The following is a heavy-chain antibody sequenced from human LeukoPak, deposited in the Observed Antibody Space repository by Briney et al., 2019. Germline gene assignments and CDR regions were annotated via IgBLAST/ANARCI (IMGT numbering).Heavy chain of an antibody. V-gene: IGHV4-59*08. CDR1: GGSMSSYY. J-gene: IGHJ4*02. Sequence: SETLSLTCTVSGGSMSSYYWSWIRQPPGKGLEWIGYIYYSGSTKYNPSLKSRGTISVDTSENQFSLKLSSVTAADTAVYYCARGARAGYNLEPFDYWGQGTLVTVSS. CDR3: ARGARAGYNLEPFDY. D-gene: IGHD5-24*01. CDR2: IYYSGST.